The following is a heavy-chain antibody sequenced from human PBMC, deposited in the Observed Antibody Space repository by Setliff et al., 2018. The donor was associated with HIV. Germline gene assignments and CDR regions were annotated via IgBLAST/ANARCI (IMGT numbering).Heavy chain of an antibody. CDR3: ARGSSYSSSWYVFRPQALNDAFDI. Sequence: ASVKVSCKASGYTFTSYDINWVRQATGQGLEWMGWMNPNSGNTGYAQKFQGRVTMTRNTSISTAYMELSSLRSEDTAVYYCARGSSYSSSWYVFRPQALNDAFDIWAQGTTVTVS. D-gene: IGHD6-13*01. CDR2: MNPNSGNT. CDR1: GYTFTSYD. V-gene: IGHV1-8*02. J-gene: IGHJ3*02.